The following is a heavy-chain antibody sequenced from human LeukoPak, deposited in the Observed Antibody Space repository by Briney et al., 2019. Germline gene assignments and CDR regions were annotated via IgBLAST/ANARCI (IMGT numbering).Heavy chain of an antibody. CDR2: INHGGST. CDR1: GGSFSGYY. Sequence: SETLSLTCAVYGGSFSGYYWSWIRQPPGKGLEWIGEINHGGSTNYNPSLKSRVTISVDTSKNQFSLKLSSVTAADTAVYYCARVGRIVATTPDYWGQGILVTVSS. V-gene: IGHV4-34*01. J-gene: IGHJ4*02. D-gene: IGHD5-12*01. CDR3: ARVGRIVATTPDY.